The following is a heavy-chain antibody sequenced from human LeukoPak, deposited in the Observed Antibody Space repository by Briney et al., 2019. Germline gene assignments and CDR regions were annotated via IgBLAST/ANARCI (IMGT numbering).Heavy chain of an antibody. D-gene: IGHD3-3*01. Sequence: PSETLSLTCAVYGGSFSGYYWSWIRQPPGKGLEWIGEINHSGSTNYNPSLKSRVTISVDTSKNQFSLKLSSVTAADTAVCYCARGHNDFWSGYLDYWGQGTLVTVSS. CDR3: ARGHNDFWSGYLDY. V-gene: IGHV4-34*01. CDR2: INHSGST. J-gene: IGHJ4*02. CDR1: GGSFSGYY.